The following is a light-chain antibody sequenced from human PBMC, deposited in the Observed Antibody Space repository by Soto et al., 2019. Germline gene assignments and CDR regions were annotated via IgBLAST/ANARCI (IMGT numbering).Light chain of an antibody. V-gene: IGKV3-20*01. CDR3: QQYGSSPQT. J-gene: IGKJ1*01. CDR1: QSVSSN. CDR2: DAS. Sequence: EIVMTQSPATLSVSPGERATLSCRASQSVSSNVAWFQQKPGKAPRLLIYDASNRPTGIPPRFSGSGSGTDFTLTISRLEPEDFAVYYCQQYGSSPQTFGQGTKVDI.